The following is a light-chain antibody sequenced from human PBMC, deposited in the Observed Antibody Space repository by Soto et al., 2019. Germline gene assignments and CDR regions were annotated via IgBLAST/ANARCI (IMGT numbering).Light chain of an antibody. J-gene: IGKJ2*01. CDR2: GAS. CDR3: KQYGGS. CDR1: QSVSSSY. V-gene: IGKV3-20*01. Sequence: EIVLTQSPGTLSLSPGERATLSCRASQSVSSSYLAWYQHKPGQAPRLLIYGASSRTTGIPDRFSGSGSGTYFNLTISRLEPDDFEVYYCKQYGGSFGQGTKLESK.